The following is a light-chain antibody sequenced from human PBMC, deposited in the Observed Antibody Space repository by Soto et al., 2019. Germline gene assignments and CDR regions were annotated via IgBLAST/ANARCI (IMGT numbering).Light chain of an antibody. CDR2: DAS. CDR1: QSFSIY. Sequence: DIVLTQSPATLFLSPGERATLSCRASQSFSIYLAWYQQKPGQAPRLLIYDASNRATGIPARFSGSGSGTDFTLTISSLEPEDFAVYYCQQYKDWPPLTFGGGTRVEIK. CDR3: QQYKDWPPLT. J-gene: IGKJ4*01. V-gene: IGKV3-11*01.